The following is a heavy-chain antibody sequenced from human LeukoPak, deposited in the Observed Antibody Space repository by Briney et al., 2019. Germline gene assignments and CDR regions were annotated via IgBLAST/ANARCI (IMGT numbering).Heavy chain of an antibody. D-gene: IGHD4-17*01. CDR2: IGWNSGSI. J-gene: IGHJ4*02. Sequence: PGMFLRLSCTASGFTFHDIAMHWVRQRPGQGLEWVSGIGWNSGSIGYADSVKGRFTISRDNAKNALYLQMNSLRTEDTAFYFCAKDPSRDYEGSTWGQGTLVTVSS. CDR1: GFTFHDIA. CDR3: AKDPSRDYEGST. V-gene: IGHV3-9*01.